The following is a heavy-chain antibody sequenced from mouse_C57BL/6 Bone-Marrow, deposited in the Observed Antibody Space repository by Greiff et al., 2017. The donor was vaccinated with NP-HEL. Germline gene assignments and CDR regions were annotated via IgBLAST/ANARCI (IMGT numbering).Heavy chain of an antibody. V-gene: IGHV2-6*01. CDR2: IWGVGST. D-gene: IGHD2-10*01. J-gene: IGHJ3*01. CDR3: ANLLFAY. CDR1: GFSLTSYG. Sequence: VKLMESGPGLVAPSQSLSITCTVSGFSLTSYGVDWVRQSPGKGLEWLGVIWGVGSTNYNSALKSRLSISKDNSKSQVFLKMNSLQTDYTAMYYCANLLFAYWGQGTLVTVSA.